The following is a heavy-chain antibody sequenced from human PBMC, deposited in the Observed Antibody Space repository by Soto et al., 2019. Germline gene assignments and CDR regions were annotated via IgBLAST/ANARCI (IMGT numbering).Heavy chain of an antibody. CDR1: GFTFSDHY. CDR3: ARDDFWSGYYRYFDY. Sequence: GSLRLSCAASGFTFSDHYMSWIRQAPGKGLEWVSYISSSGSSIYYADSVKGRFTISRDNAKNSLYLQMNSLRAEDTAVYYCARDDFWSGYYRYFDYWGQGTLVTVSS. D-gene: IGHD3-3*01. J-gene: IGHJ4*02. V-gene: IGHV3-11*01. CDR2: ISSSGSSI.